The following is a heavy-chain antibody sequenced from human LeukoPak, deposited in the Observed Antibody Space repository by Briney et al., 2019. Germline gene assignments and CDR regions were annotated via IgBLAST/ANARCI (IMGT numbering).Heavy chain of an antibody. J-gene: IGHJ4*02. Sequence: PGGSLRLSCAASGFTFSGYSMNWVRQAPGKGLEWVSYISTSSSTIYYADSVKGRFTISRDNAENSLYLQMNSLRAEDTAVYYCARGGDYGDPPLYFDYWGQGTLVTVSS. V-gene: IGHV3-48*04. CDR2: ISTSSSTI. D-gene: IGHD4-17*01. CDR3: ARGGDYGDPPLYFDY. CDR1: GFTFSGYS.